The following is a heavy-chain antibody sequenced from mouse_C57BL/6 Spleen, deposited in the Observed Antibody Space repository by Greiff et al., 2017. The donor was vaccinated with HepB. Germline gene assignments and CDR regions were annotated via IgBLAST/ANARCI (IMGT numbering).Heavy chain of an antibody. Sequence: EVMLVESGGGLVQPGGSLSLSCAASGFTFTDYYMSWVRQPPGKALEWLGFIRNKANGYTTEYSASVKGRFTISRDNSQSILYLQMNALRAEDSATYYCARYGYYGSSHWYFDVWGTGTTVTVSS. CDR2: IRNKANGYTT. CDR1: GFTFTDYY. CDR3: ARYGYYGSSHWYFDV. V-gene: IGHV7-3*01. J-gene: IGHJ1*03. D-gene: IGHD1-1*01.